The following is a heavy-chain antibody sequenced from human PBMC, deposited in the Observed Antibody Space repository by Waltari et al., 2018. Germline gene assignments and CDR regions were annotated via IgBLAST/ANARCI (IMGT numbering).Heavy chain of an antibody. CDR2: FHGGGDT. CDR3: AKGFDRASFDY. D-gene: IGHD3-22*01. V-gene: IGHV3-23*03. Sequence: EVQLLESGGGLVQPGGSLSLSCAASGFIFSSYTMNWVRQAPGKGLEWVSVFHGGGDTDYADSVKGRFTISRDNSKNMLYLQMNSLRPEDTAVYYCAKGFDRASFDYWGQGALVTVSS. J-gene: IGHJ4*02. CDR1: GFIFSSYT.